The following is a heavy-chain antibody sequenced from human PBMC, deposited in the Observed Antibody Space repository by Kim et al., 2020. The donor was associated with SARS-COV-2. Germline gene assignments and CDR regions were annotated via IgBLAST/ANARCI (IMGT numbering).Heavy chain of an antibody. J-gene: IGHJ4*02. CDR3: LGGYYFDY. Sequence: GDGYPKYSEKFQGRVTFTRDTSASTAYMELSGLRSEDSAVFYCLGGYYFDYWGQGTPVTVSS. V-gene: IGHV1-3*01. D-gene: IGHD2-15*01. CDR2: GDGYP.